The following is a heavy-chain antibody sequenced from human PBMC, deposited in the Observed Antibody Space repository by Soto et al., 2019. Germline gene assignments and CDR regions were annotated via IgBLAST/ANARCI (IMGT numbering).Heavy chain of an antibody. J-gene: IGHJ4*02. CDR1: GYTFTGYY. CDR3: ARVGVDTAMTGADY. V-gene: IGHV1-2*02. Sequence: AASVKVSCKASGYTFTGYYMHWVRQAPGQGLEWMGWINPNSGGTNYAQKFQGRVTMTRDTSISTAYMELSRLRSDDTAVYYCARVGVDTAMTGADYWGQGTLVTVSS. D-gene: IGHD5-18*01. CDR2: INPNSGGT.